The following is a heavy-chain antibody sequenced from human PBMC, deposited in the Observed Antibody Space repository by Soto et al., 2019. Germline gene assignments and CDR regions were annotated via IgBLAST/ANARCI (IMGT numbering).Heavy chain of an antibody. CDR3: ARDGVGHTTFFCYFDY. Sequence: QVQLVESGGGVVQPGRSLRLSCAASGFTFSGLGMHWVRQAPGKGLEWVAVIRYDGSNIYYADAVKGRFTISRDNSKDSLYRERNSLRADDTAVYYCARDGVGHTTFFCYFDYWGRGALVTVSS. V-gene: IGHV3-33*01. D-gene: IGHD1-26*01. CDR1: GFTFSGLG. CDR2: IRYDGSNI. J-gene: IGHJ4*02.